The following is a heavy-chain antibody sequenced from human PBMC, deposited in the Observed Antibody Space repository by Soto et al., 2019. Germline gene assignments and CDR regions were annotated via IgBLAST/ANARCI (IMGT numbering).Heavy chain of an antibody. CDR1: VDSISIGGYY. CDR3: ARDRSTGYGRFDY. J-gene: IGHJ4*02. D-gene: IGHD4-17*01. Sequence: SETLSLTCTVSVDSISIGGYYWSWIRQHPGKGLEWIGYIYYGGSTYNNPSLKGRPTISVDTSKNQFSLKVSSVTAADTAVYFCARDRSTGYGRFDYWGQGTLVTVSS. V-gene: IGHV4-31*03. CDR2: IYYGGST.